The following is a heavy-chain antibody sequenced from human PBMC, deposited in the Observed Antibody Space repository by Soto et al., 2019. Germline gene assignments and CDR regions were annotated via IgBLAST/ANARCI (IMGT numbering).Heavy chain of an antibody. Sequence: ASVKVSCKASGYTFTSYGISWVRQAPGQGLEWMGWISAYNGNTNYAQKLQGRVTMTTDTSTSTAYMELRSLRSDDTAVYYCAREPVVGATTEYYYYGMDVWGQGTTVTVSS. D-gene: IGHD1-26*01. CDR3: AREPVVGATTEYYYYGMDV. J-gene: IGHJ6*02. V-gene: IGHV1-18*01. CDR2: ISAYNGNT. CDR1: GYTFTSYG.